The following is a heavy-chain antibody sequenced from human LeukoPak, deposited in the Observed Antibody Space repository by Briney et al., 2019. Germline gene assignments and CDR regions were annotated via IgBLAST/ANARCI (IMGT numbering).Heavy chain of an antibody. CDR2: ISSSSNYI. D-gene: IGHD3/OR15-3a*01. V-gene: IGHV3-21*01. Sequence: GGSLRLSCAASGFTFSSYTMNWVRQAPGKGLEWVSSISSSSNYINYADSVKGRFTISRDNAKNSLYLQMNSLRAEDTAVYYCAREGRFLDGYGGDYWGQGTLVTASS. J-gene: IGHJ4*02. CDR1: GFTFSSYT. CDR3: AREGRFLDGYGGDY.